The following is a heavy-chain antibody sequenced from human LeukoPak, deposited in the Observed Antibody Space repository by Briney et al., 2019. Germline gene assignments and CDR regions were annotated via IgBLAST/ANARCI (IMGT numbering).Heavy chain of an antibody. V-gene: IGHV4-61*01. CDR3: ARGAGWFGELYY. CDR2: IYYSGST. Sequence: PSETLSLTCTVSGGSVSSGSYYWSWIRQPPGKGLEWIGYIYYSGSTNYNPSLKSRVTISVDTSKNQFSLKLSSVTAADTAVYCCARGAGWFGELYYWGQGTLVTVSS. D-gene: IGHD3-10*01. CDR1: GGSVSSGSYY. J-gene: IGHJ4*02.